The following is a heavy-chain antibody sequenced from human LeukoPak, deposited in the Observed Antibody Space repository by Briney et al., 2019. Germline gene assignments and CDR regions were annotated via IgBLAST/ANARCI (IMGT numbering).Heavy chain of an antibody. CDR1: GGSFSGYY. Sequence: SETLSLTCAVYGGSFSGYYWSWIRQPPGKGLEWIGEINHSGSTNYNPSLKSRVTISVDTSKNQFSLKLSSVTAADTAVYYCARGVLGYCTNGVCYTGIDYWGQGTLVTVSS. V-gene: IGHV4-34*01. CDR3: ARGVLGYCTNGVCYTGIDY. J-gene: IGHJ4*02. D-gene: IGHD2-8*01. CDR2: INHSGST.